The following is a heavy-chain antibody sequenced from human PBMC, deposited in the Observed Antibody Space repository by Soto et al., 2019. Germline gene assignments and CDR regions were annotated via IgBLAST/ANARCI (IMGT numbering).Heavy chain of an antibody. Sequence: ASVKVSCKASGYTFTNYYMHWMRQAPGQGLEWMGIIKPSDGSANYAQKFQGRVTMTRDTSTSTVYMELSSLRSEGTALYYCAKEAAAAGTIGNSFDYWGQGTLVTVSS. D-gene: IGHD6-13*01. J-gene: IGHJ4*02. CDR3: AKEAAAAGTIGNSFDY. CDR1: GYTFTNYY. CDR2: IKPSDGSA. V-gene: IGHV1-46*01.